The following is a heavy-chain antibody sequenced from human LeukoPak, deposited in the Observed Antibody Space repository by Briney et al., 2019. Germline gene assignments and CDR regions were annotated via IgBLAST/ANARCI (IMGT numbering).Heavy chain of an antibody. Sequence: PGGSLRLSCAASGFTFSSYAMSWVRQAPGKGLEWVGRTRNKANSYTTEYAASVKGRFSISRDDSQNSLYLHMNSLQTDDTAVYFCARSGSYEAFDYWGQGTLVAVSS. D-gene: IGHD3-22*01. CDR2: TRNKANSYTT. J-gene: IGHJ4*02. CDR3: ARSGSYEAFDY. V-gene: IGHV3-72*01. CDR1: GFTFSSYA.